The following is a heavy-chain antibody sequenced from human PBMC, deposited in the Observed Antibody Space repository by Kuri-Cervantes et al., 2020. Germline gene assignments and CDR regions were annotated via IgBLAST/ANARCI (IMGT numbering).Heavy chain of an antibody. CDR1: GFTFSSYG. Sequence: GESLKISCAASGFTFSSYGMHWVRQAPGKGLEWVAVISYDGSNKYYADSVKGRFTISRDNSKNTLYLQMNSLRAEDTAVYYCARHRSGWYSFDYWGQGTLVTVSS. CDR3: ARHRSGWYSFDY. D-gene: IGHD6-19*01. J-gene: IGHJ4*02. CDR2: ISYDGSNK. V-gene: IGHV3-30*03.